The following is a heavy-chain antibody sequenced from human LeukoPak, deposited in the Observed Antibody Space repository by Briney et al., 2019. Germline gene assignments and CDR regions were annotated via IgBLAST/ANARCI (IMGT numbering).Heavy chain of an antibody. CDR3: ARGGSRSPRDAFDI. J-gene: IGHJ3*02. CDR2: ISPSGAST. CDR1: GYTFSGYY. D-gene: IGHD6-13*01. V-gene: IGHV1-46*01. Sequence: ASVKVSCKASGYTFSGYYIHWVRQAPGQVLEWMGMISPSGASTTYAQKFQGRVTMTRDTSTSTVYMELSSLRSEDTAVYYCARGGSRSPRDAFDIWGQGTMVTVSS.